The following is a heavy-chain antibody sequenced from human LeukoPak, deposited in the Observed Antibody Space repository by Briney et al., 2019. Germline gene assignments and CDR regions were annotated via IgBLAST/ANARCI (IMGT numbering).Heavy chain of an antibody. V-gene: IGHV4-59*01. Sequence: SETLSLTCAVYGGSFSGYYWSWIRQPPGKGLEWIGYIYYSGSTNYNPSLKSRVTISVDTSKNQFSLKLSSVTAADTAVYYCARDIDGYSPYYFDYWGQGTLVTVSS. J-gene: IGHJ4*02. D-gene: IGHD5-24*01. CDR3: ARDIDGYSPYYFDY. CDR1: GGSFSGYY. CDR2: IYYSGST.